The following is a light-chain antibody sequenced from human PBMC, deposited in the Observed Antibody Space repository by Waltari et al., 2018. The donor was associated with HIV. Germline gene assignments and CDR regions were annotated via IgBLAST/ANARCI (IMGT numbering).Light chain of an antibody. CDR2: EVT. J-gene: IGLJ3*02. Sequence: PGQSITISCTGTSSDVGVYNSVSWYQQHPGKVPKLMIYEVTNRPSGVSDRFSGSKSGNTASLTISSLQAEDEADYYCSSYTSSSTLVFGGGTKLTVL. CDR3: SSYTSSSTLV. CDR1: SSDVGVYNS. V-gene: IGLV2-14*01.